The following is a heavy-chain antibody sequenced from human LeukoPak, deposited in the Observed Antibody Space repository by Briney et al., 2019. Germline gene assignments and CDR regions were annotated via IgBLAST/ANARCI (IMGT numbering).Heavy chain of an antibody. CDR1: GFTFSTFG. D-gene: IGHD2-2*01. V-gene: IGHV3-48*01. CDR3: ARDLYSCGRFDY. J-gene: IGHJ4*02. CDR2: INYNGRDM. Sequence: GGSLRLSCAASGFTFSTFGMSWVRQAPGKGLEWVSYINYNGRDMYYADSVKGRFTTSRDNAKDSLYLQMNTLRGEDTAVYFCARDLYSCGRFDYWGQGTLVTISS.